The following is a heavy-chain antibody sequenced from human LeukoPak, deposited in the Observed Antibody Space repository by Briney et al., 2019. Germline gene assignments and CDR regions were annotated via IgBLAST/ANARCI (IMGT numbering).Heavy chain of an antibody. CDR1: GFTFGTYA. Sequence: PGGSLRLSCAASGFTFGTYAMSWVRQAPGKGLEWVSAISGNGGSTYYADSVKGRFTISRDNSKNTLYLQMNSLRAEDTAVYYCARDFYGSGTYYYSIYFFDYWGRGTLVTVSS. CDR2: ISGNGGST. J-gene: IGHJ4*02. V-gene: IGHV3-23*01. D-gene: IGHD3-10*01. CDR3: ARDFYGSGTYYYSIYFFDY.